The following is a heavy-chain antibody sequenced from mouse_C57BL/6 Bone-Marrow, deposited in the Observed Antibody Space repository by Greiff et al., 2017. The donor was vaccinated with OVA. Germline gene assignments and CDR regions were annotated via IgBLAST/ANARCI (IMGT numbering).Heavy chain of an antibody. CDR3: ARWLYYYGSSPCY. V-gene: IGHV1-55*01. Sequence: VQLQQPGAELVKPGASVKMSCKASGYTFTSYWITWVKQRPGQGLEWIGDIYPGSGSTTYNEKFKSKATLTVDTSSSTAYMQLSSLTSEDSAVYYCARWLYYYGSSPCYWGQGTTLTVSS. CDR1: GYTFTSYW. CDR2: IYPGSGST. J-gene: IGHJ2*01. D-gene: IGHD1-1*01.